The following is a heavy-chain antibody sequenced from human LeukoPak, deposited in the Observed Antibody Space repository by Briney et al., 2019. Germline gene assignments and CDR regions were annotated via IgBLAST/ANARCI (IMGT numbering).Heavy chain of an antibody. CDR1: GFTFSSYG. V-gene: IGHV3-33*01. Sequence: GGSLRLSCAASGFTFSSYGMHWVRQAPGEGLEWVAVIWYDGSNKYYADSVKGRFTISRDNSKNTLYLQMNSLRAEDTAVYYCARLARIAAAGTPWGDYWGQGTLVTVSS. CDR3: ARLARIAAAGTPWGDY. J-gene: IGHJ4*02. CDR2: IWYDGSNK. D-gene: IGHD6-13*01.